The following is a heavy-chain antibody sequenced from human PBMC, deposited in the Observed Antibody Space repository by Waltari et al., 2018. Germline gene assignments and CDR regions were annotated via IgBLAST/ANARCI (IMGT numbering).Heavy chain of an antibody. Sequence: QVQLQQWGAGLLKPSETLSLTCAVYGGSFSGYYWSWIRQPPGKGLEWIGEINHSGSTNYNPSLKSRFTISVDTSKNQFSLKLSSVTAADTAVYYCARLAGRRGSGDYWGQGTLVTVSS. CDR2: INHSGST. V-gene: IGHV4-34*01. CDR1: GGSFSGYY. D-gene: IGHD3-10*01. CDR3: ARLAGRRGSGDY. J-gene: IGHJ4*02.